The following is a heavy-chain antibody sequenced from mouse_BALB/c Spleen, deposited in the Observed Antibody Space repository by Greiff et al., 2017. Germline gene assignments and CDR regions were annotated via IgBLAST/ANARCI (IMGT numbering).Heavy chain of an antibody. Sequence: VQLQQSGAELARPGASVKLSCKASGYTFTSYWMQWVKQRPGQGLEWIGAIYPGDGDTRYTQKFKGKATLTADKSSSTAYMQLSSLASEDSAVYYCARKGPYYYGMDYWGQGTSVTVSS. CDR3: ARKGPYYYGMDY. V-gene: IGHV1-87*01. D-gene: IGHD3-3*01. J-gene: IGHJ4*01. CDR1: GYTFTSYW. CDR2: IYPGDGDT.